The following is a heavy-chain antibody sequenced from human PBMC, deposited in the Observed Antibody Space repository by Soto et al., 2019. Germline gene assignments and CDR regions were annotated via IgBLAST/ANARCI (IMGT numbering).Heavy chain of an antibody. CDR3: ARDYGGYLDY. CDR1: GFTVNSNY. V-gene: IGHV3-53*01. J-gene: IGHJ4*02. Sequence: GGSLRLSCAASGFTVNSNYMTWVRQAPGKGLEWVSVIYGDGRTYYADSLKGRFTISRDNSKNTLYLQMNSLRAEDTAVYYCARDYGGYLDYWGQGTLVTVSS. CDR2: IYGDGRT. D-gene: IGHD4-17*01.